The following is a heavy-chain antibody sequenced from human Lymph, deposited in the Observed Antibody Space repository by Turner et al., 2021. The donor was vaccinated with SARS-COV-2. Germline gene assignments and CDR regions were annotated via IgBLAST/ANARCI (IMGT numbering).Heavy chain of an antibody. CDR1: GLTFSSYG. D-gene: IGHD5-12*01. CDR3: ARVKGYNGYDLRYYYGMDV. V-gene: IGHV3-33*01. Sequence: QVQLVESGGGVVQPGRSLRLSCAASGLTFSSYGMHWVRQAPGKGLDGVAVIWYDGSNKYYADSVKGRFTISRDNSKNTLYLQMNSLRAEDTAVYYCARVKGYNGYDLRYYYGMDVWGQGTTVTVSS. J-gene: IGHJ6*02. CDR2: IWYDGSNK.